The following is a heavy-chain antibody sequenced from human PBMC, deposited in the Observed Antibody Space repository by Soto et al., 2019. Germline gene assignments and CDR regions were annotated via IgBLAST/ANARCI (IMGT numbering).Heavy chain of an antibody. J-gene: IGHJ6*01. CDR3: ARRGAGYNYYYGTDD. CDR1: GGSISSYY. CDR2: IYYSGST. V-gene: IGHV4-59*01. D-gene: IGHD1-26*01. Sequence: PSETLSLTCTVSGGSISSYYWSWIRQPPGKGLEWIGYIYYSGSTNYNPSLKSRVTISVDTSKNQFSLKLSSVTAADTAVYYCARRGAGYNYYYGTDDWGQGTSVAVFS.